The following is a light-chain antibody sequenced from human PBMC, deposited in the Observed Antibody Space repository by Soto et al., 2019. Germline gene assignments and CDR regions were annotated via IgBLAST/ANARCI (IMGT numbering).Light chain of an antibody. Sequence: EIVLTQSPGTLSLSPGEGATLSCRASQSVSSSYLAWYQQKPGQAPRLLIYDASTRATGIPDRISGSGSGTDFTLTISRLEPEDFAVYYCQQYGSSPWTFGQGTRVEIK. CDR3: QQYGSSPWT. V-gene: IGKV3-20*01. CDR2: DAS. J-gene: IGKJ1*01. CDR1: QSVSSSY.